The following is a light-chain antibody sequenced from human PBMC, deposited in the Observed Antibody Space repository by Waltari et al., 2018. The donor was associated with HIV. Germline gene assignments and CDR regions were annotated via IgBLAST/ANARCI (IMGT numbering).Light chain of an antibody. J-gene: IGLJ3*02. Sequence: VLTQPPSVSGTPGQTVTISCSGSTSNIETEALYWYQQLPGTAPKLLIYRNYKRPSGVSDRVSCSKSGASASLVISGLRSEDEAHYYCVSYDSRLDERLFGGGTKLTVL. CDR3: VSYDSRLDERL. CDR2: RNY. V-gene: IGLV1-47*01. CDR1: TSNIETEA.